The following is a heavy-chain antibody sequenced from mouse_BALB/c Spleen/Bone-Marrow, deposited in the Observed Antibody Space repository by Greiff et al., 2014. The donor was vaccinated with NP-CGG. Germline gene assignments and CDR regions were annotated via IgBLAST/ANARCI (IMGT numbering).Heavy chain of an antibody. CDR3: ARQGTLDY. CDR2: ISNGGGST. Sequence: EVKLMESGGGLVQPGGSLKLSCATSGFTFRDYYMYWVRQTPEKRLEWVAYISNGGGSTYYPDTVKGRFTISRDNAKNTLYLQMSRLKSEDTAMYYCARQGTLDYWGQGISVTVSS. CDR1: GFTFRDYY. V-gene: IGHV5-12*02. J-gene: IGHJ4*01.